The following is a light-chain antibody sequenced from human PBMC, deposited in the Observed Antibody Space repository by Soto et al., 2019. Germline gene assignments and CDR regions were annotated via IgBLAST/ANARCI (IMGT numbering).Light chain of an antibody. CDR3: QSYDTSLSVGV. Sequence: QSVLTQPPSGSGAPRQRVTISCTGGSSNLGAGYDVHWYQHLPGTVPKLLIYDNDNRPSGVPDRFSGSKPGTSASLAITGLQAEDEADYYCQSYDTSLSVGVFGTGTKVTVL. CDR1: SSNLGAGYD. CDR2: DND. J-gene: IGLJ1*01. V-gene: IGLV1-40*01.